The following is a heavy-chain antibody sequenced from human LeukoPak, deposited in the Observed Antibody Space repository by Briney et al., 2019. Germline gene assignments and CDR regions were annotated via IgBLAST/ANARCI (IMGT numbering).Heavy chain of an antibody. CDR1: GVSISSNNYF. V-gene: IGHV4-39*07. J-gene: IGHJ4*02. D-gene: IGHD2/OR15-2a*01. CDR3: ARGIYASDSTFDY. CDR2: IYNTKDT. Sequence: SETLSLTCTVSGVSISSNNYFWGWIRQPPGKGLEWIGTIYNTKDTYYNPPVNSRVVISVETSKNQFSLRLTSVTAADTAVYYCARGIYASDSTFDYWGQGTLVTVSS.